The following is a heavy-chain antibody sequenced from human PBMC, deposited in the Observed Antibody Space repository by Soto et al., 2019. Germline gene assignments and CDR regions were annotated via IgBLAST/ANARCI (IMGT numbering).Heavy chain of an antibody. CDR1: GGAISSYY. V-gene: IGHV4-59*08. CDR3: ARLRLTMVRGVENRLYHFDY. D-gene: IGHD3-10*01. J-gene: IGHJ4*02. CDR2: IYYSGST. Sequence: SETLSLTCTVPGGAISSYYWSWIREPPGKGLEWIGYIYYSGSTNYNPSPKSRVTISVDTSKNQFSLKLSSVTAADTAVYYCARLRLTMVRGVENRLYHFDYWGQGTLVTVS.